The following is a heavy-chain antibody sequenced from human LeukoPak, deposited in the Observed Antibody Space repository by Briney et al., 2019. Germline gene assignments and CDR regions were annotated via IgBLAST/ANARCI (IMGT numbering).Heavy chain of an antibody. V-gene: IGHV3-21*01. J-gene: IGHJ3*02. CDR2: ISSSSSYI. D-gene: IGHD6-6*01. CDR1: GFIFSSYD. CDR3: ARALSIATTVDI. Sequence: GGSLRLSCAASGFIFSSYDINWLRQAPGQGLEWISSISSSSSYIYYADSVRGRFAISRDTAKHSVFLQMNRLRAEDTAVYYCARALSIATTVDIWGLGTMVTVSS.